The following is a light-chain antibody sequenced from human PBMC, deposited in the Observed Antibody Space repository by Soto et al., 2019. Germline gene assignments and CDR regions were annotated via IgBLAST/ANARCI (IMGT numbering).Light chain of an antibody. J-gene: IGKJ1*01. CDR1: QSISIW. CDR3: QQYNSYWT. V-gene: IGKV1-5*01. CDR2: DAS. Sequence: DLQMTQSPSTLSAYVGDRVTITCRASQSISIWLAWYQQKPGKAPKLLIYDASSLESGVPSRFSGSGSGTEFTLTISRLQPDDLATYYCQQYNSYWTFGQGTKVEIK.